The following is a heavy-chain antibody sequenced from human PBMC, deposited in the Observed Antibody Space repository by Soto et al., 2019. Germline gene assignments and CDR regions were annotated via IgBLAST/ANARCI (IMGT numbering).Heavy chain of an antibody. CDR2: INHSGST. D-gene: IGHD6-19*01. V-gene: IGHV4-34*01. J-gene: IGHJ5*02. CDR3: ARGGHYSLIAVAGTGWFDP. CDR1: SGSFSGYY. Sequence: SETLSLTCAVYSGSFSGYYWSWIRQPPGKGLEWIGEINHSGSTNYNPSLKSRVTISVDTSKNQFSLKLSSVTAADTAVYYCARGGHYSLIAVAGTGWFDPWGQGTLVTVSS.